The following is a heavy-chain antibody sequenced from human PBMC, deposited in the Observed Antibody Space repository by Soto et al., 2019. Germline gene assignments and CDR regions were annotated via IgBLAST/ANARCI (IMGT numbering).Heavy chain of an antibody. Sequence: PWGSLRLSCAAPGFTFSSHAMSWVRQAPGKGMEWVSAISGSGGSTYYADSVRGRFTISKDNSKNTLYLQMNRLRAEDRAVYYWANCPTIFGVVVASSYYCGIGVSGEGSTV. CDR3: ANCPTIFGVVVASSYYCGIGV. J-gene: IGHJ6*02. CDR2: ISGSGGST. CDR1: GFTFSSHA. V-gene: IGHV3-23*01. D-gene: IGHD3-3*01.